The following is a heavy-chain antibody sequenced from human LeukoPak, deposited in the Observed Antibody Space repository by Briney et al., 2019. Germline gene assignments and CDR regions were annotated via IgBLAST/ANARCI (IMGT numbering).Heavy chain of an antibody. CDR2: IKSKTDGGTT. J-gene: IGHJ3*02. CDR3: TTEPPTVPDAFDI. CDR1: GFTFSNAW. V-gene: IGHV3-15*01. Sequence: PGGSLRLSCAASGFTFSNAWMSWVRQAPGKGLEWVGRIKSKTDGGTTDYAAPVKGRFTISRDDSKNTLYLQMNSLKTEDTAVYYCTTEPPTVPDAFDIWGQGTMVTVSS. D-gene: IGHD4-17*01.